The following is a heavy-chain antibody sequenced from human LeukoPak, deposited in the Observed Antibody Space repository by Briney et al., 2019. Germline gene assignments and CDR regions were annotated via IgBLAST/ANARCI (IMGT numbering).Heavy chain of an antibody. Sequence: ASVKVSCKASGYTFTNYDVNWVRQATGQGLEWMGWMNPNSGNTGYAQKFQGRGTMTRDTSISTAYMELSSLRSEDTAVYYCARGRVVEDCTGGSCYHFDYWGQGTLVIVSS. CDR2: MNPNSGNT. D-gene: IGHD2-15*01. CDR1: GYTFTNYD. J-gene: IGHJ4*02. CDR3: ARGRVVEDCTGGSCYHFDY. V-gene: IGHV1-8*01.